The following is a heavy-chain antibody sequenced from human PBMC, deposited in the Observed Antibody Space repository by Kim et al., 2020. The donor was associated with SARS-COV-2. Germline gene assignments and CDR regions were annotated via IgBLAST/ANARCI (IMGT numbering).Heavy chain of an antibody. CDR1: GGSFSGYY. Sequence: SETLSLTCAVYGGSFSGYYWSWIRQPPGKGLEWIGEINHSGSTNYNPSLKSRVTISVDTSKNQFSLKLTSVTAADRAVYYCARPGPYGSGSYLYWYFDLWGRGTLVTVSS. CDR2: INHSGST. J-gene: IGHJ2*01. D-gene: IGHD3-10*01. V-gene: IGHV4-34*01. CDR3: ARPGPYGSGSYLYWYFDL.